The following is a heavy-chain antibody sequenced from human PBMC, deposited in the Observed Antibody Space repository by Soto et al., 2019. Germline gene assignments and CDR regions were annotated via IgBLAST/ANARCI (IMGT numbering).Heavy chain of an antibody. V-gene: IGHV3-23*01. J-gene: IGHJ4*02. CDR2: ISGSGDST. CDR1: GFTFSSYA. Sequence: EVQLLESGGGLVQPGGSLRLSCAASGFTFSSYAMRWVRQAPVKGLEWVSAISGSGDSTYYADSVKGRFTISRDNSKNTLYLQMNSLRAEDTAVYYCARRLTTAASLDYWGRGTLVTVSS. D-gene: IGHD3-16*01. CDR3: ARRLTTAASLDY.